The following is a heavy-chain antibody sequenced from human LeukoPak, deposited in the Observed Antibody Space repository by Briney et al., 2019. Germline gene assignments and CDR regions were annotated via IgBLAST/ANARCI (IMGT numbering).Heavy chain of an antibody. J-gene: IGHJ4*02. CDR2: INDSGGSA. CDR1: GFTFSNSV. D-gene: IGHD6-19*01. V-gene: IGHV3-23*01. Sequence: GGSLRLSCAASGFTFSNSVMSWVRQAPGKGLEWVSSINDSGGSAYYADSVKGRFTISRDNSKNTLYLQMNSLRAEDTAVYYCARGDSGWPYYLDYWGQGALVTVSS. CDR3: ARGDSGWPYYLDY.